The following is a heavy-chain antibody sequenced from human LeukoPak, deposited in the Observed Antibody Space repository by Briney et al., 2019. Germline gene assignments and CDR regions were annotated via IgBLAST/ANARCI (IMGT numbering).Heavy chain of an antibody. CDR1: GYTFTGYY. CDR2: TNPNNGGT. D-gene: IGHD6-13*01. CDR3: AREEKAGRIDYYYYYGMDV. V-gene: IGHV1-2*06. J-gene: IGHJ6*02. Sequence: GASVKVSCTASGYTFTGYYMHWVRQAPGQGLEWMGRTNPNNGGTSYAQKFQGRVTMTRDMSISTAYMELSRLRSDDTAVYYCAREEKAGRIDYYYYYGMDVWGQGTTVTVSS.